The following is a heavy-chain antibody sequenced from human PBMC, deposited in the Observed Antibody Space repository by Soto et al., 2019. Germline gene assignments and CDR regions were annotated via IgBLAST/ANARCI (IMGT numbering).Heavy chain of an antibody. CDR1: GFTFSSFG. D-gene: IGHD1-26*01. Sequence: EVQLLDSGGDLAQPGESLRLSCTASGFTFSSFGMAWVRQAPGKGLEWVSAISGSGDSSYYADSVKDRFTISRDNPTNTLYLQMNSLRAEDTAVYYCAKASAPGGTYFPLWFWGQGTLVTVSS. J-gene: IGHJ4*02. V-gene: IGHV3-23*01. CDR3: AKASAPGGTYFPLWF. CDR2: ISGSGDSS.